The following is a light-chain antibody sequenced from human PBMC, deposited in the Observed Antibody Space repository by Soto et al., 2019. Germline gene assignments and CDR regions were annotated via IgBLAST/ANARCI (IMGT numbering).Light chain of an antibody. J-gene: IGKJ3*01. V-gene: IGKV3-20*01. CDR2: GAS. CDR3: QQYVNAPFT. Sequence: EIVMTQSPATLSVSPGERATLSCRASQSVGRDYLAWFQQKPGQAPRLLIYGASSRATGIPDRFSGSGSGTDFTLTISRLEPEDFAVYYCQQYVNAPFTFGPGTKVDIK. CDR1: QSVGRDY.